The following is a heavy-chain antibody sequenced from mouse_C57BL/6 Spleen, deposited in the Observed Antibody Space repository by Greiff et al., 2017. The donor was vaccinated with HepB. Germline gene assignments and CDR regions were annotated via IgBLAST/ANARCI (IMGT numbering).Heavy chain of an antibody. Sequence: QVQLQQSGPELVKPGASVKISCKASGYAFSSSWMNWVKQRPGKGLEWIGRIYPGDGDTNYNGKLKGKATLTADKSSSTAYMQLSSLTSEDSAVYFCASGSGLFAYWGQVTLVTDSA. CDR1: GYAFSSSW. CDR3: ASGSGLFAY. CDR2: IYPGDGDT. V-gene: IGHV1-82*01. J-gene: IGHJ3*01. D-gene: IGHD3-2*02.